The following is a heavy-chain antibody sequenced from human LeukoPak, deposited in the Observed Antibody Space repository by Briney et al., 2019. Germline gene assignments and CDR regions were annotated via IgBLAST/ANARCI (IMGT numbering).Heavy chain of an antibody. CDR1: GFTLTTYG. V-gene: IGHV3-11*05. D-gene: IGHD5-12*01. CDR2: ISSSSSYT. J-gene: IGHJ4*02. Sequence: PGTSLTLSCAASGFTLTTYGIHWIRQAPGKGLEWVSYISSSSSYTNYADSVKGRFTISRDNAKNSLYLQMNSLRAEDTAVYYCARGHNIVATKPYFDYWGQGTLVTVSS. CDR3: ARGHNIVATKPYFDY.